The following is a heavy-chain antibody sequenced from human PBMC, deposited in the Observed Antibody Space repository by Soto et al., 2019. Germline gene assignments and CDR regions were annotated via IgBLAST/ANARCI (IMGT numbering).Heavy chain of an antibody. CDR3: AKARDRWELRIKAFDI. D-gene: IGHD1-26*01. J-gene: IGHJ3*02. V-gene: IGHV3-30*18. CDR1: GFTFSSYG. Sequence: QVQLVESGGGVVQPGRSLRLSCAASGFTFSSYGMHWVRQAPGKGLEWVAVISYDGSNKYYADSVKGRFTISRDNSKNTLYLQMNSLRAEDTAVYYCAKARDRWELRIKAFDIWGQGTMVTVSS. CDR2: ISYDGSNK.